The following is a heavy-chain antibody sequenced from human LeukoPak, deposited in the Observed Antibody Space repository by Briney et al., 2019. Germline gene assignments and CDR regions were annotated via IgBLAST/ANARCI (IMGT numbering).Heavy chain of an antibody. J-gene: IGHJ3*02. Sequence: SETLSLTCTVSGGSISSYYWSWIRQPPGKGLEWIGYINSNGSTTYNPSLTSRVTTSVDTTRTQFSLKLSSVTAADTAVYYSARLVITTESDAFDIWGQGTMVTVSS. CDR3: ARLVITTESDAFDI. D-gene: IGHD3-22*01. CDR1: GGSISSYY. V-gene: IGHV4-59*01. CDR2: INSNGST.